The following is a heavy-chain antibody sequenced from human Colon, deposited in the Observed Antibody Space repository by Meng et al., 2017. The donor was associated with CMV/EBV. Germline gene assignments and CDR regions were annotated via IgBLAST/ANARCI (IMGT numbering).Heavy chain of an antibody. J-gene: IGHJ4*02. CDR3: ASRDPLRLGAFDY. CDR2: IYYTGST. D-gene: IGHD3-10*01. V-gene: IGHV4-61*01. Sequence: SETLSLTCSVSGGSVSSDTYYWTWIRQPPGKGLEWIGNIYYTGSTNYNPSLTSRITISRDTSKKQFSLKLSSVTAADTAVYYCASRDPLRLGAFDYWGQGTLVTVSS. CDR1: GGSVSSDTYY.